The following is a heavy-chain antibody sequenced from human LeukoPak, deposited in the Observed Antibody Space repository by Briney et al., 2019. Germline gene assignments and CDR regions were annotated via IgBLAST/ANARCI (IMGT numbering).Heavy chain of an antibody. CDR2: IYPGDSDT. D-gene: IGHD3-10*01. CDR3: ASGQYYYGSGRPRGYFDY. CDR1: GYSFTSYW. Sequence: GASLKISCKGSGYSFTSYWIGWVRQMPGKGLEGMGSIYPGDSDTRYSPSFQGQVTISADKSIRTAYLQWSSLKASDTAMYYCASGQYYYGSGRPRGYFDYWGQGTLVTVSS. V-gene: IGHV5-51*01. J-gene: IGHJ4*02.